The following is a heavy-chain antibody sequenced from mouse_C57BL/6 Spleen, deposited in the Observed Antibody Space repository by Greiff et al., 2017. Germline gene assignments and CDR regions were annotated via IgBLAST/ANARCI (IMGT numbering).Heavy chain of an antibody. Sequence: VQLQQPGAELARPGSSVKLSCKASGYTFTSYWMDWVKQRPGQGLEWIGNIYPSDSETHYNQKFKDKATLTVDKSSSTAYMQLSSLTSEDSAVYYCARGITTVVATPFAYWGQGTLVTVSA. D-gene: IGHD1-1*01. CDR1: GYTFTSYW. J-gene: IGHJ3*01. CDR2: IYPSDSET. V-gene: IGHV1-61*01. CDR3: ARGITTVVATPFAY.